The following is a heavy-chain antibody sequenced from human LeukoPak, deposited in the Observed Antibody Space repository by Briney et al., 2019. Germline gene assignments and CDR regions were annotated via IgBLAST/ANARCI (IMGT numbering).Heavy chain of an antibody. D-gene: IGHD1-26*01. CDR1: GFTVSSNY. CDR2: IYSAGAT. Sequence: GGSLRLSCAASGFTVSSNYMTWVRQAPGKGLEWVSSIYSAGATHYAESVKGRFTISRDNSKNTLYLQMNSLRAEDMAVYYCARIEWERLGRAFDIWGQGTMVTVSS. CDR3: ARIEWERLGRAFDI. V-gene: IGHV3-53*01. J-gene: IGHJ3*02.